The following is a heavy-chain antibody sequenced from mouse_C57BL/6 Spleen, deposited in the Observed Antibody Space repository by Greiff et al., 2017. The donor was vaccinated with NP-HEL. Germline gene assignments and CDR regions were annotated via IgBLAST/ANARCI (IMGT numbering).Heavy chain of an antibody. CDR2: INPNNGGT. V-gene: IGHV1-22*01. J-gene: IGHJ4*01. CDR1: GYTFTDYH. CDR3: ARGGGNYYAMDY. Sequence: DVKLQESGPELVKPGASVKMSCKASGYTFTDYHMHWVKQSHGKSLEWIGYINPNNGGTSYNQKFKGKATLTVNKSSSTAYMELRSLTSEDSAVYYCARGGGNYYAMDYWGQGTSVTVSS.